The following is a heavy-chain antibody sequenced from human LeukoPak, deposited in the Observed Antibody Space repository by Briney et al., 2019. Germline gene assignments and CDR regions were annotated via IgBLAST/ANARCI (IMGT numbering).Heavy chain of an antibody. Sequence: PGGSLRLSCEGSGFTFSNYWMGWVRQAPGKGLQWVANIKTDGSEKYYVDFVKGRFIISRDNAKNSLYLQMNSLRDEDTALYYCTKDITPGGLDYWGQGTLVTVSS. CDR3: TKDITPGGLDY. J-gene: IGHJ4*02. CDR2: IKTDGSEK. V-gene: IGHV3-7*03. D-gene: IGHD1-14*01. CDR1: GFTFSNYW.